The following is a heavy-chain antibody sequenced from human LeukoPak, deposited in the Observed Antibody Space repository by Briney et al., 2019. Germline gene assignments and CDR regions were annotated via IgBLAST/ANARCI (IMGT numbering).Heavy chain of an antibody. CDR3: ARHTGSIVWFDY. V-gene: IGHV4-34*01. CDR1: GGSFSGYY. CDR2: INHSGST. Sequence: PSETLSLTCAVYGGSFSGYYWSWIRQPPRKGLEWIGEINHSGSTNYNPSLKSRVTISVDTSKNQFSLKLSSVTAADTAVYYCARHTGSIVWFDYWGQGALVTVSS. J-gene: IGHJ5*01. D-gene: IGHD3-3*02.